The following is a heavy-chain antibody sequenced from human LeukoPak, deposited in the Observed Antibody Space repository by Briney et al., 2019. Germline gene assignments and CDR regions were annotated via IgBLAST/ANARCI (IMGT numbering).Heavy chain of an antibody. V-gene: IGHV3-9*01. Sequence: GGSLRLSCAASGFTFDDYAIRWVRQAPGKGLEWVSGISWNSGSIGYADSVKGRFTISRDNAKNSLYLQMNSLRAEDTAVYYCARDAPLVVVAAALDYWGQGTLVTLSS. J-gene: IGHJ4*02. CDR3: ARDAPLVVVAAALDY. D-gene: IGHD2-15*01. CDR2: ISWNSGSI. CDR1: GFTFDDYA.